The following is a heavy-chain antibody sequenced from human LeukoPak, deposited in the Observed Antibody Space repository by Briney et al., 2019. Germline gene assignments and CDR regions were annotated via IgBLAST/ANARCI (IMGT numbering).Heavy chain of an antibody. CDR3: ARDSVGDLLDY. D-gene: IGHD4-17*01. V-gene: IGHV3-48*03. CDR1: GFPFSSYE. J-gene: IGHJ4*02. Sequence: TGGSLRLSCAGSGFPFSSYEMNWLRQAPGKGLEWVSHIDSSGITIYYGDSVKGRFTISRDNAKNSIYLQMDSLRVEDTAIYYCARDSVGDLLDYWGQGTLVTVSS. CDR2: IDSSGITI.